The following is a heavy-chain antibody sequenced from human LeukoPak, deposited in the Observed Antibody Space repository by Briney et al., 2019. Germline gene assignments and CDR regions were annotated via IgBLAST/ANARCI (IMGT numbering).Heavy chain of an antibody. CDR2: IYYSGST. D-gene: IGHD5-24*01. CDR3: ARGGDGYNVYYFDY. V-gene: IGHV4-59*08. CDR1: GGSSSSYY. J-gene: IGHJ4*02. Sequence: SETLSLTCTVSGGSSSSYYWSWIRQPPGKGLEGIGDIYYSGSTNYNPSLKSRVTISVDTSKNQFSLKLSSVTAADTAVYYCARGGDGYNVYYFDYWGQGTLVTVSS.